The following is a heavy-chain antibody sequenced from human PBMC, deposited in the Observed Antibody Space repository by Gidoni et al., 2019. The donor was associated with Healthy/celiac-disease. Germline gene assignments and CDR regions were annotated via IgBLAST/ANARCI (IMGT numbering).Heavy chain of an antibody. CDR2: SIPIFGTA. Sequence: QVQLVQSGAEVKKPGAAVKVSCKASGGTVSSYAISGVRRAPGQGLEWKGGSIPIFGTAHSAQKFQGSVTFTADASTRTAYLELSSLRSEDTSVYYCARGTYYYDSSGYYYALYYYDMDVWGQGTTVTVSS. D-gene: IGHD3-22*01. CDR1: GGTVSSYA. J-gene: IGHJ6*02. V-gene: IGHV1-69*01. CDR3: ARGTYYYDSSGYYYALYYYDMDV.